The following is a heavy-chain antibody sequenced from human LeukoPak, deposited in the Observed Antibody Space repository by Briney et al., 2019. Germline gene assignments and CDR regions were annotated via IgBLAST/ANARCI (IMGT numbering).Heavy chain of an antibody. CDR3: ASTGGDQLLYYYYYTHV. J-gene: IGHJ6*03. V-gene: IGHV1-69*05. Sequence: SVKVSCKASGGTFSSYAISWVRQAPGQGLEWMGGIIPIFGTANYAQKFQGRVTITTDESTSTAYMELSSLRSEDTAVYYCASTGGDQLLYYYYYTHVWGKGTTVTVSS. D-gene: IGHD2-2*02. CDR2: IIPIFGTA. CDR1: GGTFSSYA.